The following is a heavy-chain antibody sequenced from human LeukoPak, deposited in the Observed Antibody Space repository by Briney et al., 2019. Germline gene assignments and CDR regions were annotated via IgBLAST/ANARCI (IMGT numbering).Heavy chain of an antibody. J-gene: IGHJ3*02. CDR2: ISAYNGNT. Sequence: VASVKVSCKASGYTFTSYGISWVRQAPGQGLEWMGWISAYNGNTNYAQKLQGRVTMTTDTSTSTAYMELRSLRSDDTAVYYCARDGPGSSGYWPNAFDIWGQGTMVTVSS. CDR1: GYTFTSYG. CDR3: ARDGPGSSGYWPNAFDI. D-gene: IGHD3-22*01. V-gene: IGHV1-18*01.